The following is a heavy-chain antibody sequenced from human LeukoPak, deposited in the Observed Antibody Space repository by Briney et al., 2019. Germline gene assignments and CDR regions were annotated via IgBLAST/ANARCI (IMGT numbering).Heavy chain of an antibody. D-gene: IGHD3-22*01. CDR3: VRGLYVSSGYYIDY. CDR1: GYTFTSYD. CDR2: MNPNSGNT. V-gene: IGHV1-8*01. Sequence: ASVKVSCKASGYTFTSYDINWVRQATGQGLEWMGWMNPNSGNTGYAQKFQGRVTMTRNTSISTAYMELSSLRSEDTAVYYCVRGLYVSSGYYIDYWGQGTLVTVSS. J-gene: IGHJ4*02.